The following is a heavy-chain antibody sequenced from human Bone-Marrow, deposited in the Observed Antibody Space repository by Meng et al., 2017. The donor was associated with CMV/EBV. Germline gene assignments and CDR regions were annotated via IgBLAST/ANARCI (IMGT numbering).Heavy chain of an antibody. J-gene: IGHJ5*02. CDR2: IRSKAYGGTT. CDR3: TRDQRFLEWFLPYNWFDP. D-gene: IGHD3-3*01. V-gene: IGHV3-49*04. Sequence: GGSLRLSCTASGFTFGDYAMSWVRQAPGKGLEWVGFIRSKAYGGTTEYAASVKGRFTISRDDSKSIAYLQMNSLKTEDTAVYYCTRDQRFLEWFLPYNWFDPCGQGTLVTVSS. CDR1: GFTFGDYA.